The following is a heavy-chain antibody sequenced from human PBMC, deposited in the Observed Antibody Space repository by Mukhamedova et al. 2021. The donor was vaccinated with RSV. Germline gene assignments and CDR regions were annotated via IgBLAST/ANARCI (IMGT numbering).Heavy chain of an antibody. CDR1: GGSITNYY. J-gene: IGHJ6*01. CDR3: AGGFNFGSYYYG. Sequence: AVSGGSITNYYWTWIRQPAGKGLEWIGRIYTSGSTTYNPSLKSRVTMSKDASNNEFSLKLSSVTAADTAISYCAGGFNFGSYYYG. CDR2: IYTSGST. D-gene: IGHD3-10*01. V-gene: IGHV4-59*10.